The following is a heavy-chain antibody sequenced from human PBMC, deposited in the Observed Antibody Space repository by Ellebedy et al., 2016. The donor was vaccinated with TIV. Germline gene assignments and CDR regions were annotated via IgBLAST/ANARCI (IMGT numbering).Heavy chain of an antibody. Sequence: AASVKVSCKASGGTFSSYAISWVRQAPGQGLEWMGGIIPIFGTANYAQKFQGRVTITADESTSTAYMELSSLRSEDTAVYYCATGPTTVVTKGGTFDYWGQGTLVTVSS. D-gene: IGHD4-23*01. CDR1: GGTFSSYA. J-gene: IGHJ4*02. CDR2: IIPIFGTA. V-gene: IGHV1-69*13. CDR3: ATGPTTVVTKGGTFDY.